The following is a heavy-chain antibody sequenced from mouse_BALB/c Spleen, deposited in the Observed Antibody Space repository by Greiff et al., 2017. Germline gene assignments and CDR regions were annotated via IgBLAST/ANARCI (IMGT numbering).Heavy chain of an antibody. CDR2: INPSTGYT. CDR1: GYTFTSYW. J-gene: IGHJ2*01. Sequence: VQLQQSGAELAKPGASVKMSCKASGYTFTSYWMHWVKQRPGQGLEWIGYINPSTGYTEYNQKFKDKATLTADKSSSTAYMQLSSLTSEDSAVYYCARGRAITTVYFDYWGQGTTLTVSS. V-gene: IGHV1-7*01. CDR3: ARGRAITTVYFDY. D-gene: IGHD1-1*01.